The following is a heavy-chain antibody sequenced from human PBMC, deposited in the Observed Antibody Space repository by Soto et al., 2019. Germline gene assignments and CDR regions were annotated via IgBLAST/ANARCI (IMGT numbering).Heavy chain of an antibody. Sequence: ASVKVSCTASGYTFTSYYMHWVRQAPGQGLEWMGIINPSGGSTSCAQKFQGRVTMTMDTSTSTVYMELSSLRSEDTAVYYCARVGTVVASFDYWGQGTLVTVSS. V-gene: IGHV1-46*01. D-gene: IGHD2-15*01. J-gene: IGHJ4*02. CDR2: INPSGGST. CDR1: GYTFTSYY. CDR3: ARVGTVVASFDY.